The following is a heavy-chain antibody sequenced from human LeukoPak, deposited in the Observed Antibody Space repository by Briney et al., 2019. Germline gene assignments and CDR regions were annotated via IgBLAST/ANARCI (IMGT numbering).Heavy chain of an antibody. CDR3: ARDTVGATDY. V-gene: IGHV3-7*01. J-gene: IGHJ4*02. D-gene: IGHD1-26*01. CDR1: GFTFSSSW. Sequence: GGSLRLYCAASGFTFSSSWMSWVRQAPGKGLEWVTNIKPDGSEKYYVDSVKGRFTISRDNAKKSLYLQMNSLRAEDTALYYCARDTVGATDYWGQGTLVTVSS. CDR2: IKPDGSEK.